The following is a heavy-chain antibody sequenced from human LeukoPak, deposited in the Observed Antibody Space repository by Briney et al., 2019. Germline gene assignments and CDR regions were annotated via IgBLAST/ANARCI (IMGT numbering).Heavy chain of an antibody. CDR1: GFSFSSYG. CDR2: IWFDGSQE. CDR3: ARDRDHSGSSGYN. J-gene: IGHJ4*02. V-gene: IGHV3-33*01. Sequence: GGSLRLSCVASGFSFSSYGMHWVRQAPGKGLEWAAVIWFDGSQENYGDSVKGRFTISRDNSEKTLYLQMNSLRVEDTAMYYCARDRDHSGSSGYNWGQGTLVTVSS. D-gene: IGHD3-22*01.